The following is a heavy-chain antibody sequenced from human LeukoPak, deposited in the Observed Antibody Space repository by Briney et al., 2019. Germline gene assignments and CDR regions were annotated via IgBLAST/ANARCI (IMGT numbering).Heavy chain of an antibody. CDR2: ISTSSSTI. CDR1: GFTFSSYC. J-gene: IGHJ4*02. D-gene: IGHD3-22*01. V-gene: IGHV3-48*02. CDR3: ARDYYNSSGYYDGGY. Sequence: GWSLILSCAAAGFTFSSYCMNWVRQAPGKGPEWVSYISTSSSTIYYADSVKGRFTISRDNAENSLYLQMNSLRDEDTAVYYCARDYYNSSGYYDGGYWGQGTLVTVSS.